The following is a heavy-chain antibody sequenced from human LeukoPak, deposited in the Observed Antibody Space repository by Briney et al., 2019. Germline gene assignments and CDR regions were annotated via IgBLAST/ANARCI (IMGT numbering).Heavy chain of an antibody. CDR3: AVASGSYYDAADY. V-gene: IGHV1-18*03. D-gene: IGHD1-26*01. CDR2: ISAYNGNT. CDR1: GYTVTSYG. Sequence: GASVKVSCKASGYTVTSYGISWVRQAPGQGLEWMGWISAYNGNTNYAQKLQGRVTMTTDTSASTAYMELSSLRSEDMAVYYCAVASGSYYDAADYWGQGTLVTVSS. J-gene: IGHJ4*02.